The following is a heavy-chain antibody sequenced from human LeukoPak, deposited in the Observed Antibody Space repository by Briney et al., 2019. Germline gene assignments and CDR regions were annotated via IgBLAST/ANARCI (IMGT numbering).Heavy chain of an antibody. D-gene: IGHD3-10*01. CDR2: INHSGST. V-gene: IGHV4-34*01. Sequence: TSETLSLTCAVYGGSFSGYYWSWIRQPPGKGLEWIGEINHSGSTNYNPSLKSRVTISVDTSKNQFSLKLSSVTAADTAVYYCARVWFGETTQYYFDYWGQGTLVTVSS. CDR1: GGSFSGYY. CDR3: ARVWFGETTQYYFDY. J-gene: IGHJ4*02.